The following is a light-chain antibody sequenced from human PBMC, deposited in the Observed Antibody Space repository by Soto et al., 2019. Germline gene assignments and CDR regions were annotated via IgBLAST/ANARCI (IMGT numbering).Light chain of an antibody. V-gene: IGLV2-18*02. CDR3: SSYTSSSTYV. J-gene: IGLJ1*01. CDR2: DIN. Sequence: QSVLTQPPSVSGSPGQSVAISCTGTISDVGNSNGVSWYHQPPGTAPKLMIYDINNRPSGVPDRFSGSKSGNTASLTISGLQAEDEGDYYCSSYTSSSTYVFGTGTKVTVL. CDR1: ISDVGNSNG.